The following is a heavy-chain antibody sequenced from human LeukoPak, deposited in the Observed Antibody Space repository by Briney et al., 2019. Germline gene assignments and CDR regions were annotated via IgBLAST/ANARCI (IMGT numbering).Heavy chain of an antibody. CDR2: INPSGGST. D-gene: IGHD3-16*01. CDR3: ARDRAFGGVYNWFDP. CDR1: GYTFTSYY. J-gene: IGHJ5*02. Sequence: ASVKVSYKASGYTFTSYYMHWVRQAPGQGLEWMGIINPSGGSTSYAQKFQGRVTMTRDTSISTAYMELSRLRSDDTAVYYCARDRAFGGVYNWFDPWGQGTLVSVSS. V-gene: IGHV1-46*01.